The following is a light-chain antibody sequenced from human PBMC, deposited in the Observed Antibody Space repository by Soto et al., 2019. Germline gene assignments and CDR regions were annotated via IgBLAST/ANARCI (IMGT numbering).Light chain of an antibody. Sequence: DIQMTQSPSTLSASVGDRVTITCRASQSISSWLAWYQQKPGKAPKLLMYKASSLERGVPSRFSGSGSATEFTLTISGLQTDDFATYYCQQYNSESWTFGQGTKVDI. CDR1: QSISSW. V-gene: IGKV1-5*03. J-gene: IGKJ1*01. CDR3: QQYNSESWT. CDR2: KAS.